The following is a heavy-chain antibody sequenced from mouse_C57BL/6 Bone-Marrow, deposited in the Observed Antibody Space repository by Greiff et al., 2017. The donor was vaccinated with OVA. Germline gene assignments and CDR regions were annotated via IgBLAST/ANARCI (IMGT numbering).Heavy chain of an antibody. J-gene: IGHJ3*01. V-gene: IGHV5-6*01. CDR1: GFTFSSYG. D-gene: IGHD1-1*01. CDR3: ARQELKHYYGSSLFAY. CDR2: ISSGGSYT. Sequence: EVMLVESGGDLVKPGGSLKLSCAASGFTFSSYGMSWVRQTPDKRLEWVATISSGGSYTYYPDSVKGRFTISRDNAKNTLYLQMSRLKSEDTAMYYCARQELKHYYGSSLFAYWGQGTLVTVSA.